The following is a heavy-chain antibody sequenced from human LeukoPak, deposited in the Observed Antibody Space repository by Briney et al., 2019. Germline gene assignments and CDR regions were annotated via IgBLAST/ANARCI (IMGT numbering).Heavy chain of an antibody. D-gene: IGHD2-15*01. CDR2: IRSKAHGGTT. J-gene: IGHJ4*02. CDR3: TRAGRYCSGGSCYSFY. Sequence: GGSLRLSCTASGFTFGDYAMSWFRQAPGEGLEWVGFIRSKAHGGTTEYAASVKGRFTISRDDSKSIAYLQMDSLKTEDRAVYYCTRAGRYCSGGSCYSFYWGQGTLVTVSS. V-gene: IGHV3-49*03. CDR1: GFTFGDYA.